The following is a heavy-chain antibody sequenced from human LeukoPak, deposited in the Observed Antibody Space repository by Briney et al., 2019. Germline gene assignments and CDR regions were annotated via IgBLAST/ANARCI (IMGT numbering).Heavy chain of an antibody. J-gene: IGHJ4*02. CDR1: GGSFSGHY. CDR3: ARGRGDQLLFPFFDY. CDR2: NNDSGRT. Sequence: PSETLSLTCAVYGGSFSGHYWSWIRQPPGKGLEWIGENNDSGRTNYNPSLKSRVTISVDTSKNQFSLHLSSVTAADTAVYYCARGRGDQLLFPFFDYWGQGTLVTVSS. D-gene: IGHD2-2*01. V-gene: IGHV4-34*01.